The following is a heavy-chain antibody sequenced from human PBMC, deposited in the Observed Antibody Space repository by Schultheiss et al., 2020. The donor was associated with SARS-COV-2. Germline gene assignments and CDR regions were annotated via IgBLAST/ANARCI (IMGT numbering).Heavy chain of an antibody. D-gene: IGHD2-15*01. Sequence: SETLSLTCSVSGGSVSRGSYYWSWIRQPPGKGLEWVGYIYYSGATNNNPSLKSRVTISADTSKNQFSLTLTSVTAADTAVYYCARLEVGLDYWGQGTLVTVSS. CDR1: GGSVSRGSYY. CDR3: ARLEVGLDY. J-gene: IGHJ4*02. V-gene: IGHV4-61*01. CDR2: IYYSGAT.